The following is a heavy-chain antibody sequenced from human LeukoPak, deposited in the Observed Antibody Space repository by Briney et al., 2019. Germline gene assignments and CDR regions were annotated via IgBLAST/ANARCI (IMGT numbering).Heavy chain of an antibody. D-gene: IGHD5-24*01. CDR2: IYYSGST. CDR1: GGSISSYY. CDR3: ARAQDGYNPFDY. Sequence: SETLSLTCTVSGGSISSYYWSWIRQPPGKGLEWIGYIYYSGSTNYNPSLKSRVTISVDTSKNQFSLKLSSVTAAVTAVYYCARAQDGYNPFDYWGQGTLVTVSS. J-gene: IGHJ4*02. V-gene: IGHV4-59*01.